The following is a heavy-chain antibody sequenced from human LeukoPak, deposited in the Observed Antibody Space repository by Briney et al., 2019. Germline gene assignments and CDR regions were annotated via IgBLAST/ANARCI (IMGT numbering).Heavy chain of an antibody. Sequence: GGSLRLSCAASGFTFDDYAMHWVRQAPGKGLEWVSGISWNSGNIGYADSVKGRFTISRDNAKNSLYLQMNSLRAEDMALYYCAKVIAAAGTKPFDDAFDIWGQGTMVTVSS. CDR3: AKVIAAAGTKPFDDAFDI. CDR2: ISWNSGNI. D-gene: IGHD6-13*01. V-gene: IGHV3-9*03. CDR1: GFTFDDYA. J-gene: IGHJ3*02.